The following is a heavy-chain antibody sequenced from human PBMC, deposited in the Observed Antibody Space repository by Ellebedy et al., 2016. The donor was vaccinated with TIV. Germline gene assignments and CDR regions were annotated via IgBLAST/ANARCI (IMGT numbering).Heavy chain of an antibody. V-gene: IGHV3-48*01. CDR2: ISSGSVSI. CDR3: ARDITEYGDLNWYFEL. J-gene: IGHJ2*01. CDR1: GFTFNSYS. D-gene: IGHD4-17*01. Sequence: GESLKISCAASGFTFNSYSMNWVRQAPGKGLEWVSYISSGSVSIYYADSVKGRFTISTDNAKNSLFLQMNSLRGDDTAVYYCARDITEYGDLNWYFELWGRGTLVTVSS.